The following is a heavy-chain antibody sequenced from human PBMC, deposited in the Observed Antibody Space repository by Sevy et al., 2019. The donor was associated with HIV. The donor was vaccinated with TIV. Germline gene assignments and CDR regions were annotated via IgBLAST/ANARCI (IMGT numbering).Heavy chain of an antibody. Sequence: GALRLSCAASGFTFSSYDMHWVRQATGKGLEWVSAIGTAGDTYYPGSVKGRFTISRENAKNSLYLQMNSLRAGDTAVYYCARGIGYSSSWYPSYYYYYGMDVWGQGTTVTVSS. CDR3: ARGIGYSSSWYPSYYYYYGMDV. CDR2: IGTAGDT. J-gene: IGHJ6*02. D-gene: IGHD6-13*01. CDR1: GFTFSSYD. V-gene: IGHV3-13*01.